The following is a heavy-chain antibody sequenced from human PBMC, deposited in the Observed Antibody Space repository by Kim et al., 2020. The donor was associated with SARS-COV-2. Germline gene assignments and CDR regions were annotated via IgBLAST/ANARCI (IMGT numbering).Heavy chain of an antibody. J-gene: IGHJ4*02. D-gene: IGHD3-10*01. CDR2: ISYDGSNK. CDR1: GFTFSSYA. V-gene: IGHV3-30-3*01. Sequence: GGSLRLSCAASGFTFSSYAMRWVRQAPGKGLEWVAVISYDGSNKYYADSVKGRFTISRDNSKNTLYLQMNSLRAEDTAVYYCARALLWFGEHIDYWGQGTLVTVSS. CDR3: ARALLWFGEHIDY.